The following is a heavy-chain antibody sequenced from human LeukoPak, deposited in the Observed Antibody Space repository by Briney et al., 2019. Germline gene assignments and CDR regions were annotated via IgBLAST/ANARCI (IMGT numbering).Heavy chain of an antibody. D-gene: IGHD6-13*01. CDR1: GYTFTSYG. CDR3: ARDVTWVAAADGMALYYYYGMDV. Sequence: ASVKVSCKASGYTFTSYGISWVRQAPGQGLEWMGWISAYNSNTNYAQKLQGRVTMTTDTSTSTAYMELRSLRSDDTAVYYCARDVTWVAAADGMALYYYYGMDVWGQGTTVTVSS. V-gene: IGHV1-18*01. CDR2: ISAYNSNT. J-gene: IGHJ6*02.